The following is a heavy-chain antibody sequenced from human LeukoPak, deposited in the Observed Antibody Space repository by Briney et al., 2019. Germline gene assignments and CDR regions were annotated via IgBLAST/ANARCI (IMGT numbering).Heavy chain of an antibody. V-gene: IGHV4-59*12. CDR1: GGSISSYY. Sequence: SETLSLTCTVSGGSISSYYWSWIRQPPGKGLEWIGYIYYSGSTNYNPSLKSRVTISVDTSKNQFSLKLSSVTAADTAVYYCARETKVVVTDYYYYGMDVWGQGTTVTVSS. J-gene: IGHJ6*02. CDR2: IYYSGST. CDR3: ARETKVVVTDYYYYGMDV. D-gene: IGHD2-21*02.